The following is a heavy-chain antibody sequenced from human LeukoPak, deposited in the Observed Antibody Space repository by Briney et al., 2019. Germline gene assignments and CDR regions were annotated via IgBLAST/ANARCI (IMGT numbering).Heavy chain of an antibody. Sequence: SETLSLTCTVSGGSISSYYWTWIRQPPGKGLEWIGYSYYSGSTNYNPSLKGRVTISVDTSKNHFSLKLSSVTAADTAVYYCARAPGDYWGQGTLVTVSS. CDR3: ARAPGDY. CDR2: SYYSGST. V-gene: IGHV4-59*12. J-gene: IGHJ4*02. CDR1: GGSISSYY.